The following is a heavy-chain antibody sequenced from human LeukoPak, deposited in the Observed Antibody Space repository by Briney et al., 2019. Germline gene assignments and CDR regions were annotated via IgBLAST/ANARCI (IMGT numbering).Heavy chain of an antibody. Sequence: GASVKVSCKASGGTFSSYAISWVRQAPGQGLEWMGGIIPIFGTANYAQNFQGRVTITADESTSTAYMELSSLRSEDTAVYYCAIFMTTVYYGMDVWGQGTTVTVSS. CDR2: IIPIFGTA. CDR3: AIFMTTVYYGMDV. D-gene: IGHD4-11*01. V-gene: IGHV1-69*13. J-gene: IGHJ6*02. CDR1: GGTFSSYA.